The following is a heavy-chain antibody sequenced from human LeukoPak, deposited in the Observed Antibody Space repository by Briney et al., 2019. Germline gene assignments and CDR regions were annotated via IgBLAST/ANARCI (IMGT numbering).Heavy chain of an antibody. CDR2: ISTYNGYA. D-gene: IGHD6-19*01. CDR1: GYTFTSYG. Sequence: ATVKVSCKASGYTFTSYGISWVRQAPGQGLEWMGWISTYNGYANYAQKLQGRVTMTTETSTSTAYMELRSLRSDDTAVYYCARNSSDWYGYMDVWGKGTTVTVSS. J-gene: IGHJ6*04. CDR3: ARNSSDWYGYMDV. V-gene: IGHV1-18*01.